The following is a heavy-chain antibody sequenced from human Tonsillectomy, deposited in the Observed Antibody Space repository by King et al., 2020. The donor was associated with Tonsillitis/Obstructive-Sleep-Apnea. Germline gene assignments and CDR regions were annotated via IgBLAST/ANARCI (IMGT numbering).Heavy chain of an antibody. V-gene: IGHV3-9*01. CDR2: ISWNSGSI. J-gene: IGHJ4*02. CDR3: AKDKSPSAIQPWFSGLHY. CDR1: GFTFDDYA. Sequence: VQLVESGGGLVQPGRSLRLSCAASGFTFDDYAMHWVRQAPGKGLEWVSGISWNSGSIDYADSVKGRFTISRDNAKNSLYLQMNSLRAEDTALYYCAKDKSPSAIQPWFSGLHYWGQGTLVTVSS. D-gene: IGHD5-18*01.